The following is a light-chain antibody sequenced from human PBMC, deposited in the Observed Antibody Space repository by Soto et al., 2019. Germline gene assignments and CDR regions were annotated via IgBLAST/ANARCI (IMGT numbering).Light chain of an antibody. CDR3: QQRSNWPPEST. CDR1: QSVSRY. J-gene: IGKJ4*01. Sequence: EIVLTQSPATLSLSPGERATLSCRASQSVSRYLAWYQQKPGQAPRLLIYDASNRATGIPARFSGSGSGTDFTLTSSSLEPEDFAVYYCQQRSNWPPESTFGGGTKVEIK. V-gene: IGKV3-11*01. CDR2: DAS.